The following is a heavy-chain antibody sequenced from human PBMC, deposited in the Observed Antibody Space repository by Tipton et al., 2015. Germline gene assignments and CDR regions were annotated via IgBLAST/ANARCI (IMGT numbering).Heavy chain of an antibody. J-gene: IGHJ4*02. CDR3: AKEVAVAGGY. V-gene: IGHV3-23*01. Sequence: GSLRLSCVASGFNFETYALHWARQATGKGLEWDPAISGGGGSTYYADTVKGRFTISRDNSKNTLYLQMNSLRAEHTAVYYCAKEVAVAGGYWRQGTLVPVSS. CDR2: ISGGGGST. CDR1: GFNFETYA. D-gene: IGHD6-19*01.